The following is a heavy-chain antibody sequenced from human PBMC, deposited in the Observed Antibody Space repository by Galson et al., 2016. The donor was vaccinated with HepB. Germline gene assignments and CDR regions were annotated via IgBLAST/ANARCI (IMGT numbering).Heavy chain of an antibody. CDR1: GFTFSSYG. D-gene: IGHD3-10*01. V-gene: IGHV3-30*18. J-gene: IGHJ4*02. CDR2: ISYDGSNE. Sequence: SLRLSCAAPGFTFSSYGMHWVRQAPGKGLEWVAVISYDGSNEYYADSVKGRSTVSRDNSKNTLYLQMNSLRAEDTAVYYCAEDLSYGSGSYYLLHYWGQGTLVTVAS. CDR3: AEDLSYGSGSYYLLHY.